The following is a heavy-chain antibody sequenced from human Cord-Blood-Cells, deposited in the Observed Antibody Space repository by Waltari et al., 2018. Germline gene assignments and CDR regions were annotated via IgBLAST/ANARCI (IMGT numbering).Heavy chain of an antibody. V-gene: IGHV4-38-2*02. J-gene: IGHJ4*02. CDR3: ARETVWGLGLGRYFDY. CDR2: IYHSGRT. D-gene: IGHD7-27*01. Sequence: QVQLQESGPGLVKPSETLSLTCAVSGYSISSGYYWGWIRQPPGKGLEWIGSIYHSGRTYYSPSLKGRGTISVVTSKSQFSLKLSSGAAADTAVYYCARETVWGLGLGRYFDYWGQGTLVTVSS. CDR1: GYSISSGYY.